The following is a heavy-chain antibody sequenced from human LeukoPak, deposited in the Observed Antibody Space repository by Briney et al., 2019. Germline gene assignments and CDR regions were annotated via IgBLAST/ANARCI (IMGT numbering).Heavy chain of an antibody. V-gene: IGHV3-7*01. CDR1: GFTFSTYW. D-gene: IGHD4-17*01. CDR3: ARDPDYGDPGPFWDY. Sequence: QSGGSLRLSCAASGFTFSTYWMSWVRQAPGKGLEWVANINQDGSGRYHVDSVKGRITISRDNAKNSLYLQMNSLRAEDTAVYYCARDPDYGDPGPFWDYWGQGTLVTVSS. CDR2: INQDGSGR. J-gene: IGHJ4*02.